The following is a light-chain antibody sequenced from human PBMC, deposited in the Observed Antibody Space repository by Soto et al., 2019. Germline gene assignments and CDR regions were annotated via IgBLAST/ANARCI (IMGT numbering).Light chain of an antibody. Sequence: ENVLTQSPGTLSLSPGERATLSCRASQKITNNFLAWFQQKPGLAPRLLIHGASTRASGVPDRFSGGGSGTDFVLTISRLEPEDFAVYYCQQGNNWPIFTFGPGTKVDIK. CDR2: GAS. J-gene: IGKJ3*01. CDR1: QKITNNF. V-gene: IGKV3D-20*02. CDR3: QQGNNWPIFT.